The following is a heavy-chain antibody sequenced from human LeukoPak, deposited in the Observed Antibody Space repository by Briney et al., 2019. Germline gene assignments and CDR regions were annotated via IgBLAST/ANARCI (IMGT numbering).Heavy chain of an antibody. Sequence: HPGGSLRLSCAASGFTFSSYWMHWVRHAPGKGLVWVSRINGDGSSTTYVDSVMGRFTISRDNAKNTLYLQMNSVRAEDTAVYYCARGNIAAAGIHYWGQGTLVIVSS. J-gene: IGHJ4*02. CDR3: ARGNIAAAGIHY. D-gene: IGHD6-13*01. CDR2: INGDGSST. V-gene: IGHV3-74*01. CDR1: GFTFSSYW.